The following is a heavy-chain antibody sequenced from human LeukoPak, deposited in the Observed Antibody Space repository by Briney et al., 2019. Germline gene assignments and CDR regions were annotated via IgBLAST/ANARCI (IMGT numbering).Heavy chain of an antibody. V-gene: IGHV3-48*02. D-gene: IGHD3-10*01. CDR1: GFTFSPLG. Sequence: GGSLSLSCAASGFTFSPLGMNWVCQAPGRGLEWVAYISSYSTTTYYAESVKGRFTISRDNAKNSLYLQVNSLRDEDTAVYYCARGRGLTLSYHYFDYWGQGTLVTVSS. CDR2: ISSYSTTT. J-gene: IGHJ4*02. CDR3: ARGRGLTLSYHYFDY.